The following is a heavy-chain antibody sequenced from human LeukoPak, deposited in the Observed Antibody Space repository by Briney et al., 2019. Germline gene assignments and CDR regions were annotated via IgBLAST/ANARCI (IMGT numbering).Heavy chain of an antibody. V-gene: IGHV3-33*01. CDR2: IWYDGSNK. D-gene: IGHD3-10*01. J-gene: IGHJ4*02. Sequence: AVIWYDGSNKYYADSVKGRFTISRDNSKNTLYLQMNSLRAEDTAVYYCARMNYGSGMGYFDYWGQGTLVTVSS. CDR3: ARMNYGSGMGYFDY.